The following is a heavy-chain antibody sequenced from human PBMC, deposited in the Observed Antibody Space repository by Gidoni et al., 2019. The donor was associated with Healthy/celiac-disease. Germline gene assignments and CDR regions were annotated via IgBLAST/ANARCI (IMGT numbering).Heavy chain of an antibody. CDR3: ARGWDYGDYLNRPIDY. V-gene: IGHV3-20*01. CDR2: INWNGGST. CDR1: GFTFDDYG. Sequence: EVQLVESGGGVVRPGGSLRLSCAASGFTFDDYGMSWVRQAPGKGLEWVSGINWNGGSTGYADSVKGRFTISRDNAKNSLYLQMNSLRAEDTALYHCARGWDYGDYLNRPIDYWGQGTLVTVSS. D-gene: IGHD4-17*01. J-gene: IGHJ4*02.